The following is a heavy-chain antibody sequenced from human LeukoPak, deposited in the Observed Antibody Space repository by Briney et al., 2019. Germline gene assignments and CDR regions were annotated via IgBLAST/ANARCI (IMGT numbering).Heavy chain of an antibody. CDR3: AKYVGGTFDNWFDP. J-gene: IGHJ5*02. CDR2: VSGSDGRT. CDR1: GLTFSSYG. Sequence: GGSLRLSCAASGLTFSSYGMHWVRQAPGKGLEWVSSVSGSDGRTVYADSVKGRFTISRDNSKNTLYLQMNSLRVEDTAEYYCAKYVGGTFDNWFDPWGQGTLVTVSS. D-gene: IGHD1-26*01. V-gene: IGHV3-23*01.